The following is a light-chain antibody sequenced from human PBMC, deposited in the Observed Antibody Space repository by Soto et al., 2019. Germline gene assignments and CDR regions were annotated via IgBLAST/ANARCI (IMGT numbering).Light chain of an antibody. V-gene: IGLV1-44*01. CDR3: ATWDGSLSAYV. CDR1: SSNIGGNT. J-gene: IGLJ1*01. CDR2: SNI. Sequence: QSALTQSPSASGTPGQGVTISCSGSSSNIGGNTVDWYQQFPGTAPKLLIYSNIKRPSGVPDRFSGSKSVTSASLAIRGLQSEDEADYFCATWDGSLSAYVFGTGTKVTVL.